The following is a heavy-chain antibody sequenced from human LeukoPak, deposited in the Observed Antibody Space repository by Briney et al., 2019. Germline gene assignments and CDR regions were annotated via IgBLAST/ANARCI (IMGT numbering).Heavy chain of an antibody. CDR3: ARIRYSAVDY. CDR1: GGSITSFY. D-gene: IGHD1-26*01. CDR2: IYTSGST. Sequence: SETLSLTCTVSGGSITSFYWSWIRQPAGKGLEWIGRIYTSGSTNYNPSLKSRVTMSLDTSKNQVSLKLSSVTAADTALYYCARIRYSAVDYWGQGTLVTVSS. V-gene: IGHV4-4*07. J-gene: IGHJ4*02.